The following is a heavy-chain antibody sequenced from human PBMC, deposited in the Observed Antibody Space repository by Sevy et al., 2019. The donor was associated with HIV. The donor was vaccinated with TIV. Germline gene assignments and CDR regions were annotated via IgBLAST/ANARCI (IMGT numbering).Heavy chain of an antibody. D-gene: IGHD3-22*01. J-gene: IGHJ6*02. Sequence: GGSLRLSCAASGFTFSSYWMSWVRQAPGKGLEWVANIKQDGSETYYVDSVKGRCTISRDNAKNSLYLQMNSLRAEDTAVYYCARDGGRDRVVYYYGMDVWGQGTTVTVSS. CDR2: IKQDGSET. V-gene: IGHV3-7*01. CDR3: ARDGGRDRVVYYYGMDV. CDR1: GFTFSSYW.